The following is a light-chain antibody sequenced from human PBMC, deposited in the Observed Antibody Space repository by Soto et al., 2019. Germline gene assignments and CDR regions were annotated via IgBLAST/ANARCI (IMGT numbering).Light chain of an antibody. CDR3: QQRNIWPPVT. J-gene: IGKJ5*01. V-gene: IGKV3-11*01. CDR1: PSVTNY. CDR2: GAF. Sequence: EIVLTQSPATLSLSPGERVTLSCRASPSVTNYLAWYQQKPGKAPRLLIYGAFNRATGIPARFSGSGSGTDFTLTISSLEPEDFAVYYCQQRNIWPPVTFGQGTRLEIK.